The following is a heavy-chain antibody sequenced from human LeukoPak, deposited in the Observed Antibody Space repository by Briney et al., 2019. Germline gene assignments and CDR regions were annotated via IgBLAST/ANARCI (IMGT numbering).Heavy chain of an antibody. CDR3: ARVVIYYYYMDV. V-gene: IGHV3-7*01. CDR2: IKQDGSEK. D-gene: IGHD3-22*01. J-gene: IGHJ6*03. Sequence: GGSLRLSCAASGFTFSTYAMSWVRQAPGKGLEWVANIKQDGSEKYYADSVKGRFTISRDNAKNSLYLQMNSLRAEDTAVYYCARVVIYYYYMDVWGKGTTVTVSS. CDR1: GFTFSTYA.